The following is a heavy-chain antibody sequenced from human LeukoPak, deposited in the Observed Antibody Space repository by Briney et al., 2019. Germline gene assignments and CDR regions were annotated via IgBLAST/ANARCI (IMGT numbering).Heavy chain of an antibody. D-gene: IGHD3-16*02. CDR3: ASGDYDYVWGSYRDVDY. J-gene: IGHJ4*02. V-gene: IGHV1-69*06. CDR1: GGTFSIYA. CDR2: IIPIFGTA. Sequence: ASVKVSCKASGGTFSIYAISWVRQAPGQGLEWMGGIIPIFGTANYAQKFQGRVTITADKSTSTAYMELSSLRSEDTVVYYCASGDYDYVWGSYRDVDYWGQGTLVTVSS.